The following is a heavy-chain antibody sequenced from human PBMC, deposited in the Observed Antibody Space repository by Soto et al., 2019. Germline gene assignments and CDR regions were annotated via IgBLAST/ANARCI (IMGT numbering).Heavy chain of an antibody. CDR1: GFTFDSYA. CDR3: AKDTVGGYSFWSGYYSDGLDV. V-gene: IGHV3-23*01. J-gene: IGHJ3*01. Sequence: EVKLLESGGGLAQPGGSLRLSCVGSGFTFDSYAISWVRQAPGERLQWIAAISGSAAGTDYANSVRGRFTISRDNAKKTVHLQMDSLRVEDTAVYFCAKDTVGGYSFWSGYYSDGLDVWAQGTLVTVS. CDR2: ISGSAAGT. D-gene: IGHD3-3*01.